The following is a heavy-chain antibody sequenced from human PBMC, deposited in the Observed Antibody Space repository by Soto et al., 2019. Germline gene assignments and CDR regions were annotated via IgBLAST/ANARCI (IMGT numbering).Heavy chain of an antibody. V-gene: IGHV1-69*06. Sequence: AASVKVSCKASGGTFSSYAICWVRQAPGQGLEWMGGIIPIFGTANYAQKFQGRVTITADKSTSTAYMELSSLRSEDTAVYSCARVPQDYYDSSGYPPGYFDYWGQGNLVTVSS. CDR3: ARVPQDYYDSSGYPPGYFDY. D-gene: IGHD3-22*01. J-gene: IGHJ4*02. CDR2: IIPIFGTA. CDR1: GGTFSSYA.